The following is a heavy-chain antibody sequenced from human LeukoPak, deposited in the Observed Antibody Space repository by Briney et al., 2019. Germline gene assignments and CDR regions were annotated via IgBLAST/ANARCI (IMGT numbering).Heavy chain of an antibody. D-gene: IGHD3-22*01. V-gene: IGHV4-39*07. CDR1: GGSISTSNYY. CDR2: IFYSGST. J-gene: IGHJ4*02. Sequence: SETLSLTCTVSGGSISTSNYYWGWVRQPPGKGLEWIGNIFYSGSTYYSPSLKSRVIISLDTSRNQFSLKLNSVTAADTAVYYCAREGSSGYQFDYWGQGTLVTVSS. CDR3: AREGSSGYQFDY.